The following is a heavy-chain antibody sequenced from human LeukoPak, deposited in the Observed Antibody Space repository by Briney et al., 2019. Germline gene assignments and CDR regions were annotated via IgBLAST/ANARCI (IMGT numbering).Heavy chain of an antibody. CDR1: GGSISSGGYY. D-gene: IGHD6-13*01. Sequence: PSETLSLTCTVSGGSISSGGYYWSWIRQHPGKGLEWFGYIYYSGSTYYNPSLKSRVTISVDTSKNQFSLKLSSVTAADTAVYYCARDHDSSSWYYFDYWGQGTLVTVSS. CDR3: ARDHDSSSWYYFDY. CDR2: IYYSGST. J-gene: IGHJ4*02. V-gene: IGHV4-31*03.